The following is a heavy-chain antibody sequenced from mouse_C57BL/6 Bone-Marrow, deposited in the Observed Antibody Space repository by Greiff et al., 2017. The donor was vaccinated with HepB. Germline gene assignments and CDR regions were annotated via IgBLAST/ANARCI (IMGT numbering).Heavy chain of an antibody. Sequence: EVQVVESGGGLVKPGASLKLSCAASGFTFSDYGMHWVRQAPEKGLEWVAYISSGSSTIYYADTVKGRFTISRDTAKNTLFLQMTSLRSEDTAMYYCAKRYYGYDSSFAYWGQGTPVTVSA. V-gene: IGHV5-17*01. CDR2: ISSGSSTI. CDR1: GFTFSDYG. CDR3: AKRYYGYDSSFAY. D-gene: IGHD2-2*01. J-gene: IGHJ3*01.